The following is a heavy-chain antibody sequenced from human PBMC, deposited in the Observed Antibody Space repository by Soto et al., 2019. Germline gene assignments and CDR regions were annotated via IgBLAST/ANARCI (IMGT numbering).Heavy chain of an antibody. CDR2: ISASVTSQ. CDR3: AKDASSFIYSSSWYYSDY. D-gene: IGHD6-13*01. Sequence: GGSLRLSCAASGFAFDSYAMNWVRQAPGKGLEWIATISASVTSQYYADSVKGRFTISRDNPKNTLYLQMNSLRAEDTAVYYCAKDASSFIYSSSWYYSDYWGQGTLVTVSS. CDR1: GFAFDSYA. J-gene: IGHJ4*02. V-gene: IGHV3-23*01.